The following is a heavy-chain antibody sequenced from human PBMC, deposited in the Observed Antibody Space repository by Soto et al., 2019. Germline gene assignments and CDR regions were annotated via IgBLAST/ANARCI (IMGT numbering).Heavy chain of an antibody. CDR3: ARRGYSYDPSEALLDP. V-gene: IGHV4-30-2*01. CDR1: GGSISSGGYS. CDR2: IYHSGST. J-gene: IGHJ5*02. Sequence: QLQLQESGSGLVKPSQTLSLTCAVSGGSISSGGYSWSWIRQPPGKGLEWIGYIYHSGSTYYNPSLKSRVTISVDRSKNQFSLKLSSVTAADTAVYYCARRGYSYDPSEALLDPWGQGTLVTVSS. D-gene: IGHD5-18*01.